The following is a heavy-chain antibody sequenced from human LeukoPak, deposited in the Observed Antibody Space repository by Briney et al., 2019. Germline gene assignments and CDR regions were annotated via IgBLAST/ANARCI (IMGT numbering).Heavy chain of an antibody. CDR1: GGSFSGYY. V-gene: IGHV4-34*01. Sequence: PSETLSLTCAVYGGSFSGYYWGWIRQPSGKGLEWIGEINHSGSTNYNPSLKSRVTISVDTSKNQFSLKLSSVTAADTAVYYCARVGFYCSGGSCYSGFADYWGQGTLVTVSS. D-gene: IGHD2-15*01. CDR3: ARVGFYCSGGSCYSGFADY. CDR2: INHSGST. J-gene: IGHJ4*02.